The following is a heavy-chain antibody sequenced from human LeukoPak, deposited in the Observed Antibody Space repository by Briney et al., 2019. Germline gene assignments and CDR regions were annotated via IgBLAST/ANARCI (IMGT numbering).Heavy chain of an antibody. V-gene: IGHV3-72*01. Sequence: QPGGSLRLSCAGSGFIFSDYYIDWVRQAPGKGLEWVGRNRNKANSYSTEYGASVKGRFSISRDESNNAVHMQMSSLKAEDTAVYYCVTCHSGTYLYYFDYWGQGTLVTVSS. CDR2: NRNKANSYST. CDR3: VTCHSGTYLYYFDY. J-gene: IGHJ4*02. CDR1: GFIFSDYY. D-gene: IGHD1-26*01.